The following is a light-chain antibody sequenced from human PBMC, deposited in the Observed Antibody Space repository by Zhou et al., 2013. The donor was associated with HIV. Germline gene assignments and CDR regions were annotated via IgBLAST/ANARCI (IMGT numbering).Light chain of an antibody. CDR2: SAS. CDR3: QNYHTSPPFT. V-gene: IGKV1-27*01. CDR1: QGIYNS. J-gene: IGKJ3*01. Sequence: DIQMTQSPSSLSASVGDRVTITCRASQGIYNSLAWYQQKPGKPPELLIFSASTLQSGVPSRFSGSGYGTDFTLTISSLQPEDVATYYCQNYHTSPPFTFGPGTKVDI.